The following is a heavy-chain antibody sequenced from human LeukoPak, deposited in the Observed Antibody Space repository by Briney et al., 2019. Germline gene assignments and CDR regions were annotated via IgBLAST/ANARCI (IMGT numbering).Heavy chain of an antibody. Sequence: PGGSLRLSCAASGFTFSSYAMHWVRQAPGKGLEWVAVISYDGSNKYYADSVKGRFTISRDNSKNTLYLQMNSLRAEDTAVYYCAKDRLTLWFGELTYYFDSWGQGTLVSVSS. V-gene: IGHV3-30-3*01. CDR2: ISYDGSNK. J-gene: IGHJ4*02. CDR3: AKDRLTLWFGELTYYFDS. CDR1: GFTFSSYA. D-gene: IGHD3-10*01.